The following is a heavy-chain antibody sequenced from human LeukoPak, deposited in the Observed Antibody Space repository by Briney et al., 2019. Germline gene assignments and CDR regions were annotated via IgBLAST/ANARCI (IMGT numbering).Heavy chain of an antibody. J-gene: IGHJ4*02. V-gene: IGHV1-2*06. CDR3: ALIPIAARISDY. CDR2: INPNSGGT. Sequence: GASVKVSCKASGYTFTGYYMHWVRQAPGQGLEWMGRINPNSGGTNYAQKFQGRVTMTRDTSISTAYMELSRLRSDDTAVYYCALIPIAARISDYWGQGTLVTVSS. CDR1: GYTFTGYY. D-gene: IGHD6-6*01.